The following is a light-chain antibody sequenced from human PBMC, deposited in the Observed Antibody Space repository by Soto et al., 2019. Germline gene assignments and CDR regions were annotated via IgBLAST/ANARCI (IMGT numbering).Light chain of an antibody. CDR3: QQYNYWPPLT. CDR1: QSVRSN. J-gene: IGKJ4*01. Sequence: EIVMTQSPVTLSVSPGERATLSCRASQSVRSNLAWYQQKAGQAPRLLIYGASTRATGIPARFSGSGSGTEFTLTISSLQSEDFAVYYCQQYNYWPPLTVGGGTKMDIK. CDR2: GAS. V-gene: IGKV3-15*01.